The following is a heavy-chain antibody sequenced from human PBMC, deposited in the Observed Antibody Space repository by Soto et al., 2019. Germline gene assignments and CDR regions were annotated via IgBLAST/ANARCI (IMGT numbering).Heavy chain of an antibody. D-gene: IGHD6-13*01. J-gene: IGHJ4*02. V-gene: IGHV3-74*01. CDR1: GFAFSSLW. CDR3: VRLGGSSWADF. CDR2: IDNEGIGT. Sequence: EVRLVEFGGGVVHPGASLTVSCEASGFAFSSLWMHWVRQAPGKGLEWVSRIDNEGIGTNSADAVRGRFLMSRENDKNMLYLHMNSLRADDTALYFCVRLGGSSWADFWGQGTLVTVSS.